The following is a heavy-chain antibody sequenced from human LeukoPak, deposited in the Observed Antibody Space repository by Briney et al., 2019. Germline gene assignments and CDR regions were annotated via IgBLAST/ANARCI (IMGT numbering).Heavy chain of an antibody. CDR2: IYTSGST. Sequence: SETLSLTCTVSGGSISSYYWSWIRQPAGKGQEWIGRIYTSGSTNYNPSLKSRVTMSVDTSKNQFSLKLSSVTAADTAVYYCARDITMVRGSYYYYGMDVWGQGTTVTVSS. J-gene: IGHJ6*02. CDR1: GGSISSYY. V-gene: IGHV4-4*07. CDR3: ARDITMVRGSYYYYGMDV. D-gene: IGHD3-10*01.